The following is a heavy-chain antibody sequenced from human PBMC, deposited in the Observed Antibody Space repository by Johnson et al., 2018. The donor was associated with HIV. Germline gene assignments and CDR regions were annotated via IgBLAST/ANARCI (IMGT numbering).Heavy chain of an antibody. D-gene: IGHD1-26*01. CDR1: GFTFSSYD. CDR2: IGTAGDT. Sequence: VQLVESGGGLVQPGGSLRLSCAASGFTFSSYDMHWVRQATGKGLEWVSAIGTAGDTYYPGSVKGRFTISRENAKNSLYLQMNSLRAEDTAMYYCARGWVGATLRAFDIWGQGTMVTVSS. CDR3: ARGWVGATLRAFDI. J-gene: IGHJ3*02. V-gene: IGHV3-13*01.